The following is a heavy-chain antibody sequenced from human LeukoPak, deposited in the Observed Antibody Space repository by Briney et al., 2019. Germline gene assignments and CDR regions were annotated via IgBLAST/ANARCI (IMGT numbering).Heavy chain of an antibody. CDR2: LYYSGST. D-gene: IGHD3-9*01. J-gene: IGHJ5*02. CDR3: ARGWVSYDILTGYNWFDP. Sequence: SETLSLTCTVSGGSISSSSYYWGWIRQPPGKGLEWIGYLYYSGSTNYNPSLKSRVTISVDTSKNQFSLKLSSVTAADTAVYYCARGWVSYDILTGYNWFDPWGQGTLVTVSS. V-gene: IGHV4-61*05. CDR1: GGSISSSSYY.